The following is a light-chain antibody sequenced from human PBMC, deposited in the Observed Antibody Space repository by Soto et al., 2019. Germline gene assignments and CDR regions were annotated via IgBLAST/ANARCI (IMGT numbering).Light chain of an antibody. CDR3: QQRRSWPPTIT. CDR1: QSVSSSY. J-gene: IGKJ5*01. CDR2: GTS. Sequence: ETVLTQSPATLSLSPGERATLSCRARQSVSSSYLAWYQQKPGQAPRLLIYGTSSRATDIPPRFSGSGSGTDFTLTISSLEPEDFAVYYCQQRRSWPPTITFGQGTRLEI. V-gene: IGKV3D-20*02.